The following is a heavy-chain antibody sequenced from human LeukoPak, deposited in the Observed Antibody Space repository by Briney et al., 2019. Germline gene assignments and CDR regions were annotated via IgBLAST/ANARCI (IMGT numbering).Heavy chain of an antibody. J-gene: IGHJ3*02. Sequence: SQTLSLTCTVSGGSISSYYWSWIRQPPGKGLEWIGYIYYSGSTNYNPSLKSRVTISVDTSKNQFSLKLSSVTAADTAVYYCASRPTTVTTKNAFDIWGQGTMVTVSS. V-gene: IGHV4-59*08. CDR3: ASRPTTVTTKNAFDI. CDR1: GGSISSYY. D-gene: IGHD4-17*01. CDR2: IYYSGST.